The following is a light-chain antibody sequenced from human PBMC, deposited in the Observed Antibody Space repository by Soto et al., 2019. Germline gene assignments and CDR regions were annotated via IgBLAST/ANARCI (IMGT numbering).Light chain of an antibody. Sequence: DLQMTQSPSSLSVSVGDRVTITCRASQDIGSSLGWFQQKPGKAPKSLIYAASTLQVGVPSRFSSSGSGTDFILTISRLQPEDFATYYCQQYNSYPRTFGQGTKVEIK. V-gene: IGKV1-16*01. CDR1: QDIGSS. CDR2: AAS. J-gene: IGKJ1*01. CDR3: QQYNSYPRT.